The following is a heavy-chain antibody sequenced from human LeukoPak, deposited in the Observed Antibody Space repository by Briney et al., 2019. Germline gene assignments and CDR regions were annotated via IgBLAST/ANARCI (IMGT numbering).Heavy chain of an antibody. D-gene: IGHD4-11*01. CDR3: ARLAAIGDYSRHYYMDV. Sequence: SQTLSLTCVVSGDSVSSKNGAWNWIRQSPSRGLEWLGRTYYRSKWYNDYAESMEGRMTISQDTSKNQYSLHLNSVTPDDTAVYYCARLAAIGDYSRHYYMDVWGKGTTVTVSS. V-gene: IGHV6-1*01. J-gene: IGHJ6*03. CDR2: TYYRSKWYN. CDR1: GDSVSSKNGA.